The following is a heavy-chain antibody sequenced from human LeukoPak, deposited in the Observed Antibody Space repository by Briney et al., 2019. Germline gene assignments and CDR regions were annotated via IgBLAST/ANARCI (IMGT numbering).Heavy chain of an antibody. CDR3: ARGPVVPSATYFFDY. J-gene: IGHJ4*02. CDR1: GGSISSHY. Sequence: PSETLSLTCTVSGGSISSHYWSWIRQPPGKGLEWIGYIYYSGSTNYNPSLKSRVTISVDTSKNQFSLKLSSVTAADTAVYYCARGPVVPSATYFFDYWGQGTLVVVSS. D-gene: IGHD2-2*01. V-gene: IGHV4-59*11. CDR2: IYYSGST.